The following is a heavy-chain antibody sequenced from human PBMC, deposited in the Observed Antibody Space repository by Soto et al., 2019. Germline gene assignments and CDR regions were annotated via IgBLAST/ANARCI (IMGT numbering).Heavy chain of an antibody. CDR2: ISPGGNSV. CDR1: GFPFSSFS. Sequence: EVQVVESGGDLVKPGGSLRLACAASGFPFSSFSWNWVRQAPGKGLEWVSSISPGGNSVYYADSVKGRFTISRDNAKNSLYLQMNNLRAEDAAVYYCARPRGPRGYDLIDYWGQGTLVTVSS. CDR3: ARPRGPRGYDLIDY. D-gene: IGHD5-12*01. V-gene: IGHV3-21*02. J-gene: IGHJ4*02.